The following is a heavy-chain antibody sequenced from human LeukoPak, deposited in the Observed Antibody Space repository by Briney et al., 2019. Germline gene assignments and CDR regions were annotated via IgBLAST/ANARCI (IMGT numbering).Heavy chain of an antibody. D-gene: IGHD2-2*02. J-gene: IGHJ3*02. CDR2: IYYSGST. Sequence: SETLSLTCTVSGGSISSSSHYWGWIRQPPGKGLEWIGSIYYSGSTYYNPSLKSRVTISVDTSKNQFSLKLSSVTAADTAVYYCARHASIAHAFDIWGQGTMVTVSS. V-gene: IGHV4-39*01. CDR1: GGSISSSSHY. CDR3: ARHASIAHAFDI.